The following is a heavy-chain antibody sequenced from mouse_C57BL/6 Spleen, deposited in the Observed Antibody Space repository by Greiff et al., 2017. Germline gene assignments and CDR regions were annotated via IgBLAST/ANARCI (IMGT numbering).Heavy chain of an antibody. CDR2: IWSGGST. CDR1: GFSLTSYG. Sequence: QVQLQQSGPGLVQPSQSLSITCTVSGFSLTSYGVHWVRQSPGKGLEWLGVIWSGGSTDYNAAFISRLSISKDNSKSQVFFKMNSQQADDTAIYYCARGNSYFDYWGQGTTLTVSS. V-gene: IGHV2-2*01. CDR3: ARGNSYFDY. J-gene: IGHJ2*01. D-gene: IGHD2-1*01.